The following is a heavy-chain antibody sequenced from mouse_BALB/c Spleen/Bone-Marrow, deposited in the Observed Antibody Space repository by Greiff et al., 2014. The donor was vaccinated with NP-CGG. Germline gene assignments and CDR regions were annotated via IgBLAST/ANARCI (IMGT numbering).Heavy chain of an antibody. CDR3: ARSPGKVNY. CDR1: GFNIKDSH. J-gene: IGHJ3*01. V-gene: IGHV14-3*02. CDR2: IDPANGNT. D-gene: IGHD1-3*01. Sequence: VQLQQSGAELVKPGASVKLSCTASGFNIKDSHIHWVKRRPEQGLEWIGRIDPANGNTNYDPKFQGKATITADTSSNTAYLHLNSLTSGDTAVYYCARSPGKVNYWGQGTLVTVSA.